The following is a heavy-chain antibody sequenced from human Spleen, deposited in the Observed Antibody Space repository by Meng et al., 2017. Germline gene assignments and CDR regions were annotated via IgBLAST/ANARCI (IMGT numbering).Heavy chain of an antibody. CDR1: GYNFPDYY. V-gene: IGHV1-2*06. CDR2: INPKSGDT. J-gene: IGHJ4*02. CDR3: ARDEDISAAGKLFGDY. D-gene: IGHD6-25*01. Sequence: QVHVVQSGAEVNSLGASVKVSCKPSGYNFPDYYIHWVRRAPGQGLEWMGRINPKSGDTHYAQKFQARVTMTGDTSISTAYMELSGLRSDDTAMYYCARDEDISAAGKLFGDYWGQGTLVTVSS.